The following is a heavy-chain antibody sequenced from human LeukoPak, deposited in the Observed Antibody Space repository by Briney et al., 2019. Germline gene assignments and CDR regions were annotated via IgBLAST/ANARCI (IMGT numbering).Heavy chain of an antibody. V-gene: IGHV1-69*13. J-gene: IGHJ1*01. Sequence: SVKVSCKASGGTFSSYAISWVRQAPGQGLEWMGGIIPIFGTANYAQKFQGRVTITADESTSTAYMELSSLRSEDTAVYYCARVPLEYCSSTSCYVGYFQHWGQGTLVTVSS. CDR1: GGTFSSYA. CDR2: IIPIFGTA. D-gene: IGHD2-2*01. CDR3: ARVPLEYCSSTSCYVGYFQH.